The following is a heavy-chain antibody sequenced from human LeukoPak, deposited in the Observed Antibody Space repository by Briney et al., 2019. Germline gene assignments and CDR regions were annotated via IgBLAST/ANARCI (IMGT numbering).Heavy chain of an antibody. CDR2: IHHSRST. CDR3: ARGRKLRLGGRTAKSATDMYYMDV. J-gene: IGHJ6*03. D-gene: IGHD3-16*01. Sequence: SETLSLTCAVSGGSISSSNWWSWVRQPPGKGLEWIGEIHHSRSTNYNPSLKSRVTISVDKSKNQFSLKLSSVTAADTAVYYCARGRKLRLGGRTAKSATDMYYMDVWGKGTTVTISS. CDR1: GGSISSSNW. V-gene: IGHV4-4*02.